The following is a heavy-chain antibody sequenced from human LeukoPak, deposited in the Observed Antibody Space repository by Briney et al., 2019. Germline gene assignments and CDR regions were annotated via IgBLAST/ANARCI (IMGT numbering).Heavy chain of an antibody. CDR3: AKDYRIGYSDHFDY. CDR2: IYESGQTT. Sequence: GGSLRLSCVGSGFTFSSHAMSWVRQAPEKGLEWVSGIYESGQTTHYADSVKGRFSIPRDNSKNTLYLQMDSLRGEDTANYYCAKDYRIGYSDHFDYWGQGALVTVSS. CDR1: GFTFSSHA. V-gene: IGHV3-23*01. D-gene: IGHD2-21*01. J-gene: IGHJ4*02.